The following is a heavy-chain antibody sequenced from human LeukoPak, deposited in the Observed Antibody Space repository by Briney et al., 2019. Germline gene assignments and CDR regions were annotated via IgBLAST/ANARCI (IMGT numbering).Heavy chain of an antibody. CDR2: IRYDGSNK. D-gene: IGHD3-3*01. J-gene: IGHJ4*02. Sequence: GGSLRLSCAASGFTFSSYGMHWVRQAPGKGLEWVAFIRYDGSNKYYADSVKGRFTISRDNSKNTLYLQMNSLRAEDTAVYYCANSRATYYDFWSGVGNSGDFDYWGQETLVTVSS. CDR3: ANSRATYYDFWSGVGNSGDFDY. V-gene: IGHV3-30*02. CDR1: GFTFSSYG.